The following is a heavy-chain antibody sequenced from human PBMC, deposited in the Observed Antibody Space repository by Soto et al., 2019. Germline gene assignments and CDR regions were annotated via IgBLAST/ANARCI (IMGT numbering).Heavy chain of an antibody. V-gene: IGHV3-23*01. CDR3: ARQDIVLMVYAFDY. Sequence: PGGSLRLSCGASGFTFETYAMSWVRRAPGKGLEWVSTIGYRGVSTSYADSVKGRFTISRDNSKNTLYLQMNGLRAEDTAVYYCARQDIVLMVYAFDYWGQGTLVTVSS. D-gene: IGHD2-8*01. CDR1: GFTFETYA. CDR2: IGYRGVST. J-gene: IGHJ4*02.